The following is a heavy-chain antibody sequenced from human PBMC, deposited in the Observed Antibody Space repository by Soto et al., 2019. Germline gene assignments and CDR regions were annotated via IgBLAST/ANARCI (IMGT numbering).Heavy chain of an antibody. Sequence: EVQLVESGGGVVQPGGSLRLSCAASGFIVSDTYMNWVRQAPGKGLEWVSVIYRGGDTYYADSVKGRFTISRDNSTVYLQMNNLRAEDTAMYYCAKEGIGGIFGAGGFDPWGQGTLGTVSS. CDR2: IYRGGDT. V-gene: IGHV3-53*01. CDR1: GFIVSDTY. J-gene: IGHJ5*02. CDR3: AKEGIGGIFGAGGFDP. D-gene: IGHD3-3*01.